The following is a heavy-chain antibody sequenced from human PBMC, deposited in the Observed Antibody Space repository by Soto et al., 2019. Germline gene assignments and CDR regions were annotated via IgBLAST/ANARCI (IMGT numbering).Heavy chain of an antibody. J-gene: IGHJ5*02. Sequence: GGSLRLSCAASGFTFSSYEMNWVRQAPGKGLEGVSYISSSGSTIYYADSVKGRFTISRDNAKNSLYLQMNSLRAEDTAVYYCAREYSSSFPVWFDPWGQGTLVTVSS. D-gene: IGHD6-6*01. CDR3: AREYSSSFPVWFDP. CDR1: GFTFSSYE. V-gene: IGHV3-48*03. CDR2: ISSSGSTI.